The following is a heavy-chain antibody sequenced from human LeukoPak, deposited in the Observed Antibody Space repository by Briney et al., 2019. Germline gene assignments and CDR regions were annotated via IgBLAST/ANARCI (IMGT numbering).Heavy chain of an antibody. Sequence: SQTLSLTCAISGDSVSSNSAAWNWIRQSPSRGLEWLGRTYYRSKWYNDYAVSVKSRITINPDTSKNQFYLQLNSVTPEDTAVYYCARVPNPLAAAGNYYYYGMDVWGQGTTVTVSS. V-gene: IGHV6-1*01. CDR3: ARVPNPLAAAGNYYYYGMDV. CDR1: GDSVSSNSAA. D-gene: IGHD6-13*01. J-gene: IGHJ6*02. CDR2: TYYRSKWYN.